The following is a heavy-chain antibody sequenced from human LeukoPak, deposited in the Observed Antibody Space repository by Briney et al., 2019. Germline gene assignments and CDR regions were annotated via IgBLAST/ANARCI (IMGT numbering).Heavy chain of an antibody. CDR1: GHTFSGYY. CDR3: ARDWLLRYSEGGFDN. V-gene: IGHV1-2*02. J-gene: IGHJ4*02. CDR2: INPNSGDT. Sequence: ASVKVSCKASGHTFSGYYMHRVRQAPGQGLEWMGWINPNSGDTNYAQKFQGRVTMTRDTSISTAYMELSRLRSDDTAVYYCARDWLLRYSEGGFDNWGQGTLVTVSS. D-gene: IGHD3-9*01.